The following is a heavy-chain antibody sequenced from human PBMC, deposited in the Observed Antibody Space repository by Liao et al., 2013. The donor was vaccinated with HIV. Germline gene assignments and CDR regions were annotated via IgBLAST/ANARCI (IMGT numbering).Heavy chain of an antibody. CDR1: GDSISSSSYY. CDR2: IYYSGST. Sequence: QLQLQESGPGLVKPSETLSLTCTVSGDSISSSSYYWGWIRQPPGKGLEWIGSIYYSGSTYYNPSLKSRVTISVDTSKNQFSLKLSSVTAADTAVYYCARIARITIFGVALGYFDYWGQGTLVTVSS. J-gene: IGHJ4*02. D-gene: IGHD3-3*01. V-gene: IGHV4-39*07. CDR3: ARIARITIFGVALGYFDY.